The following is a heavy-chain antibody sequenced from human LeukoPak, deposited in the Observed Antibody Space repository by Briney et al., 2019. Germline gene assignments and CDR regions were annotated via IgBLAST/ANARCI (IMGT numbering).Heavy chain of an antibody. J-gene: IGHJ5*02. V-gene: IGHV3-21*01. CDR1: GFTFSSYG. CDR3: ARDRAGAEDWFDP. CDR2: ISSSSSYI. Sequence: PGGSLRLSCAASGFTFSSYGMNWVRQAPGKGLEWVSSISSSSSYIYYADSVKGRFTISRDNAKNSLYLQMNSLRAEDTAVYYCARDRAGAEDWFDPWGQGTLVTVSS. D-gene: IGHD3-10*01.